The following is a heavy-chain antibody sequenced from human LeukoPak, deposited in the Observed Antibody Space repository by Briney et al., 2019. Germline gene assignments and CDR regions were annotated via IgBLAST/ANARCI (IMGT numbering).Heavy chain of an antibody. V-gene: IGHV3-7*03. D-gene: IGHD3-22*01. CDR1: GVTFSGYW. CDR3: ARDRNYYDNRDYRTDPFDV. Sequence: PGGSLRLSCTASGVTFSGYWMSWVRQAPGKGLEWVANIKHVGTEKYYVDSVKGRFTISRDNAKNSLYLQMNSLRAEDTAVYYCARDRNYYDNRDYRTDPFDVWGPGTMVTVSS. CDR2: IKHVGTEK. J-gene: IGHJ3*01.